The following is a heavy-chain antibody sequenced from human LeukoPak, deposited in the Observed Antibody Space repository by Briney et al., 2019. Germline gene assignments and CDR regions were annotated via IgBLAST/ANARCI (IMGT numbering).Heavy chain of an antibody. CDR1: GFTFSSYS. CDR2: ISSSSSYI. Sequence: GGSLRPSCAASGFTFSSYSMNWVRQAPGKGLEWVSSISSSSSYIYYADSVKGRFTIPRDNAKNSLYLQMNSLRAEDTAVYYCARDQGGSSSPFDYWGQGTLVTVSS. J-gene: IGHJ4*02. V-gene: IGHV3-21*01. D-gene: IGHD6-6*01. CDR3: ARDQGGSSSPFDY.